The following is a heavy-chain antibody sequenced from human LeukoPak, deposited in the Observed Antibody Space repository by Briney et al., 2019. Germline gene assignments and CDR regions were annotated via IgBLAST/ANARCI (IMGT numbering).Heavy chain of an antibody. Sequence: SVKVSCKASGYTFTGYHIHWVRQAPGQGLEWMGGIIAMFGTANYAQKFQGRVTITADESTSTAYMELSSLRSEDTAVYYCARRGLPHFYYYMDVWGKGTTVTISS. CDR2: IIAMFGTA. CDR3: ARRGLPHFYYYMDV. V-gene: IGHV1-69*13. J-gene: IGHJ6*03. CDR1: GYTFTGYH. D-gene: IGHD3-10*01.